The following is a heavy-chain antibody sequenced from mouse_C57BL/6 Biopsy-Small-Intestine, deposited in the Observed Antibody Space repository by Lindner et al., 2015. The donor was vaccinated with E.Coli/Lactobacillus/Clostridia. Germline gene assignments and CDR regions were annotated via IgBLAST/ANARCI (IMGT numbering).Heavy chain of an antibody. CDR3: ARIYYGTSYYFDY. V-gene: IGHV1-54*01. D-gene: IGHD1-1*01. Sequence: VQLQESGAELVRPGTSVKVSCKAYEYAFTNYLIEWIKQRPGQGLEWIGVINPGSGGTNYNEKFKGKATLTADKSSSTAYMQLSSLTSEDSAVYFCARIYYGTSYYFDYWGQGTTLTVSS. CDR1: EYAFTNYL. J-gene: IGHJ2*01. CDR2: INPGSGGT.